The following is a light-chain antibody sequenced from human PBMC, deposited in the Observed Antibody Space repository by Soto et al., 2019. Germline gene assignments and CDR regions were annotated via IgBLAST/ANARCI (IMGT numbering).Light chain of an antibody. J-gene: IGKJ5*01. CDR1: QGIHTA. Sequence: AIQLTQSPSSLSASVGDRVIITCRASQGIHTALAWYQHKPGNTPMLLIYDASTVEAGVPSRFRGSGSGTSFTLTIRSLQREDFATYYCQQFSNYPPVFVHGTRLSIK. CDR3: QQFSNYPPV. CDR2: DAS. V-gene: IGKV1D-13*01.